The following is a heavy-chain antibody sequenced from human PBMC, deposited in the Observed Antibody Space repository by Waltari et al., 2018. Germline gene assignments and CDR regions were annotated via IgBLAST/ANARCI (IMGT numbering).Heavy chain of an antibody. V-gene: IGHV4-38-2*01. D-gene: IGHD1-26*01. CDR2: IYHSGST. Sequence: QVQLQESGPGLVKPSETLSLTCAVSGYSISSGYYWGWIRQPPGKGLEWIGSIYHSGSTYYNPALKSRVTISVDTSKNQFSLKLSSVTAADTAVYYCASNTGIVGATPGYYFDYWGQGTLVTVSS. CDR1: GYSISSGYY. CDR3: ASNTGIVGATPGYYFDY. J-gene: IGHJ4*02.